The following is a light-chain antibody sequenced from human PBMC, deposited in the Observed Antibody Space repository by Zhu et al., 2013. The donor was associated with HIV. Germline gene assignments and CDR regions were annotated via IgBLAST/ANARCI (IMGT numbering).Light chain of an antibody. Sequence: DIVMTQSPDSLAVSLGERATINCKSSQNILYSPNNKNYLAWYQQKPGQPPKLLFYWASTREYGVPDRFSGSGSGTDFTLTISSLQAEDGAVYYCQQYHSIPHSFGQGTKLEIK. CDR2: WAS. J-gene: IGKJ2*03. CDR1: QNILYSPNNKNY. V-gene: IGKV4-1*01. CDR3: QQYHSIPHS.